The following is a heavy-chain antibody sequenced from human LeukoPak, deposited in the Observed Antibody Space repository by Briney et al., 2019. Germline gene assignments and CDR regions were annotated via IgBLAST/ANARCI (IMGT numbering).Heavy chain of an antibody. D-gene: IGHD3-10*01. V-gene: IGHV3-33*01. CDR1: GYTFSSFG. J-gene: IGHJ4*02. Sequence: GGSLRLSCAASGYTFSSFGMHWDRQAPGKGLEWVAVIWYDGTNKYYADSVKGRFTISRDSSKKTLYQQMNSLRDEDAVVYYFVRNYGSGSSKCDHFDYWGQGTLVTVSS. CDR3: VRNYGSGSSKCDHFDY. CDR2: IWYDGTNK.